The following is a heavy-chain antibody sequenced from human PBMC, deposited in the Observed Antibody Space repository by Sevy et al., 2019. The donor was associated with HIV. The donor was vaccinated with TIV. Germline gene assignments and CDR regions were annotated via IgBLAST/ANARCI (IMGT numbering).Heavy chain of an antibody. Sequence: GGSLRLSCAASGFTFSSYGMHWVRQAPGKGLEWVAVIWYDGSNKYYADSVKGRFTISRDNSKNTLYLQMNSQRAEDTAVYYCARVGITGTTGIDYWGQGTLVTVSS. CDR1: GFTFSSYG. CDR3: ARVGITGTTGIDY. D-gene: IGHD1-7*01. V-gene: IGHV3-33*01. CDR2: IWYDGSNK. J-gene: IGHJ4*02.